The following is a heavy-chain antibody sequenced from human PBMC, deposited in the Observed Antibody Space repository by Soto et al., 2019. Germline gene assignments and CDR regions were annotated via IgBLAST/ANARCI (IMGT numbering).Heavy chain of an antibody. D-gene: IGHD4-17*01. J-gene: IGHJ5*02. Sequence: QVQLVQSGAEVKKPGASVKVSCKASGYTFTSYDINWVRQAPGQGLEYLGWMNSNSGNTGYVQKCQGTVTITRNRFRSTAYMELSSMSSKDTAVYYCARAIKYGDSSRLFDPWGQGTLVTVSS. V-gene: IGHV1-8*01. CDR1: GYTFTSYD. CDR3: ARAIKYGDSSRLFDP. CDR2: MNSNSGNT.